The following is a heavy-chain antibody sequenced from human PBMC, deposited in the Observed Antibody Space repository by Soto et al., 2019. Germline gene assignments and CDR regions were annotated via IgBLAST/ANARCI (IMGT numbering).Heavy chain of an antibody. CDR1: GFTFSSYS. V-gene: IGHV3-21*01. J-gene: IGHJ4*02. CDR3: AREVSKYSGYDFDY. D-gene: IGHD5-12*01. Sequence: EVQLVESGGCLVKPGGSLRLSCAASGFTFSSYSMNWVRQAPGKGLEWVSSISSSSSYIYYADSVKGRFTISRDNAKNSLYLQMNSLRAEDTAVYYCAREVSKYSGYDFDYWGQGTLVTVSS. CDR2: ISSSSSYI.